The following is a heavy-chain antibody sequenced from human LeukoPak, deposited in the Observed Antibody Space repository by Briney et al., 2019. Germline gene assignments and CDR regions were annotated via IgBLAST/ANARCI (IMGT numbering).Heavy chain of an antibody. J-gene: IGHJ4*02. D-gene: IGHD5-18*01. V-gene: IGHV4-34*01. CDR2: INHSGST. Sequence: NPSETLSLTCAVYGGSFSGYYWSWIRQPPGKGLEWIGEINHSGSTNYNTSLKSRVTISVDTSKNQFSLKLSSVTAADTAVYYCASGNTAMAADYWGQGTLVTVSS. CDR3: ASGNTAMAADY. CDR1: GGSFSGYY.